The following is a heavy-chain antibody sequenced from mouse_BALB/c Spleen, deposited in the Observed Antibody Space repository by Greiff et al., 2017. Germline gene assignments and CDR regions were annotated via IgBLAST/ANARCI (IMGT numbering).Heavy chain of an antibody. V-gene: IGHV5-6-5*01. D-gene: IGHD1-2*01. CDR3: ARDYYGYYAMDY. CDR2: ISSGGST. J-gene: IGHJ4*01. Sequence: DVQLVESGGGLVQPGGSLKLSCATSGFTFSSYAMSWVRQTPEKRLEWVASISSGGSTYYPDSVKGRFTISRDNARNILYLQMSSLRSEDTAMYYCARDYYGYYAMDYWGQGTSVTVSS. CDR1: GFTFSSYA.